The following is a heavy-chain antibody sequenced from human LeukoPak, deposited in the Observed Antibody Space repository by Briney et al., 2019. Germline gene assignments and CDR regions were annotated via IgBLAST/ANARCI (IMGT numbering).Heavy chain of an antibody. CDR1: GFTFTNYA. V-gene: IGHV3-23*01. J-gene: IGHJ4*02. Sequence: GGSLRLSCAASGFTFTNYAMYWVRQAPGQGLEWVSAVNTSGGGNTYYADSVKGRFTISRDNSQNTLYLQMTSLRAEDTAVYYCAKGSETYNYDYWGQGTLVTVSS. CDR2: VNTSGGGNT. CDR3: AKGSETYNYDY. D-gene: IGHD3-10*01.